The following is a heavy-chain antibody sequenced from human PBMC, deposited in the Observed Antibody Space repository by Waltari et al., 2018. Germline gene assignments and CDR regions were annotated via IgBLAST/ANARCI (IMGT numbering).Heavy chain of an antibody. Sequence: QVQLHQWGAGLLQPSETLSLTCAVSGESFSGYFWSWLRQPPGKGLEWLGAIHYSGATNYRPSLRGRLSLSVDTTRKQFSMRLASVTAADTGMYFCARYGEVPPNYFFDFWGQGKLVTVSS. CDR3: ARYGEVPPNYFFDF. CDR2: IHYSGAT. D-gene: IGHD2-21*01. V-gene: IGHV4-34*01. CDR1: GESFSGYF. J-gene: IGHJ4*01.